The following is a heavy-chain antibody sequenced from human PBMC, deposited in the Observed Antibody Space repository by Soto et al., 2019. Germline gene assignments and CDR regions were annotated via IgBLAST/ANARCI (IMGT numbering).Heavy chain of an antibody. CDR2: VFSSVSA. D-gene: IGHD4-17*01. CDR1: GVSVRSYT. J-gene: IGHJ4*02. Sequence: SETLSLTCIVSGVSVRSYTWSWVRQPANKGLGWIGRVFSSVSATYNPSLKSRVSISMDTPANRMCLKLDSVTAADAGVSFCARDGMTTRDTWGPGTLVTVSS. V-gene: IGHV4-4*07. CDR3: ARDGMTTRDT.